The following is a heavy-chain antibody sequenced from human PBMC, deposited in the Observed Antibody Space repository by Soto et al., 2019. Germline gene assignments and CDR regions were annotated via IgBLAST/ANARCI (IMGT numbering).Heavy chain of an antibody. CDR3: ARHEGYGDSVYSSGMDV. D-gene: IGHD4-17*01. J-gene: IGHJ6*02. CDR2: IYYSGST. Sequence: SETLSLTCTVSCGSISSSSYYWGWIRQPPGKGLEWIGSIYYSGSTYYNPSLKSRVTISVDTSKNQFSLKLSSVTAADTAVYYCARHEGYGDSVYSSGMDVWGQGTTVTVS. V-gene: IGHV4-39*01. CDR1: CGSISSSSYY.